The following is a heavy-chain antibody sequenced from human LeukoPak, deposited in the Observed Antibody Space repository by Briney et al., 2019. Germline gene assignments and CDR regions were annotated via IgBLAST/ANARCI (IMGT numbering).Heavy chain of an antibody. V-gene: IGHV3-23*01. Sequence: PGGSLRLSCAASGFTFSSYAMSWVRQAPGKGLEWVSAISGSGGSTYYADSVKGRFTISRDNSKNTLYLQMNSLRAEDTAVYYCAKDSFSSGYDRGAFDIWGQGTMVSVCS. D-gene: IGHD5-12*01. CDR3: AKDSFSSGYDRGAFDI. CDR2: ISGSGGST. J-gene: IGHJ3*02. CDR1: GFTFSSYA.